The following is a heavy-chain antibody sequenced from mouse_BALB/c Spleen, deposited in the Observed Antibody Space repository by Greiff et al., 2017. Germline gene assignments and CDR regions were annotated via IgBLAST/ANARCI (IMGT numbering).Heavy chain of an antibody. V-gene: IGHV14-4*02. Sequence: VQLQQSGAELVRSGASVKLSCTASGFNINDYYMHWVKQRPEQGLEWIGWIDPENGDTEYAPKFQGKATMTADTSSNTAYLQLSSLTSEDTAVYYCRCGNWGAMDYWGQGTSVTVSS. CDR1: GFNINDYY. CDR2: IDPENGDT. D-gene: IGHD2-1*01. J-gene: IGHJ4*01. CDR3: RCGNWGAMDY.